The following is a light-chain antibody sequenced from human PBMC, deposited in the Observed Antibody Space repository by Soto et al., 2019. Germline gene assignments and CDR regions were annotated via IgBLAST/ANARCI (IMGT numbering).Light chain of an antibody. CDR2: GAT. Sequence: IVLTQSPGTLSSSPGERVTLSCRASQSVSTNYLAWYQQKPGQAPRLLIYGATRRASGIPDRFSGSGSGTDFTLTISRLEPEDFAMYYCQQYVTSPLTFGGGTEVDI. CDR3: QQYVTSPLT. V-gene: IGKV3-20*01. CDR1: QSVSTNY. J-gene: IGKJ4*01.